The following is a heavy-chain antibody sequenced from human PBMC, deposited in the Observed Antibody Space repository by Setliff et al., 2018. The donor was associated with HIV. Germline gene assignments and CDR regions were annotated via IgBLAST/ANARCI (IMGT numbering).Heavy chain of an antibody. CDR1: GGSFSGYY. CDR2: IHHSGIT. Sequence: ETLSLTCAVYGGSFSGYYWGWIRQPPGKRLEWIGEIHHSGITNYNTSLKSRVTISIDTSKNQISLKLRSVTAADTAMYYCARRMAAGTFDYWGQGTLVTVSS. CDR3: ARRMAAGTFDY. D-gene: IGHD6-13*01. J-gene: IGHJ4*02. V-gene: IGHV4-34*01.